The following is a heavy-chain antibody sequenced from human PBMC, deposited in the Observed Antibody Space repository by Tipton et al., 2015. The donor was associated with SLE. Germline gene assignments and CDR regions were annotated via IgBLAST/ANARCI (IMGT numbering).Heavy chain of an antibody. Sequence: LRLSCIVPGGSIAGYYWSWIRQPPGKRLEWIGYIDQFGCANYNPSLQNRVTISVGRSKTQFSLKLRSVSAADSAMYYCARHGYDFWSGYYHHVFDVWGQGTMLTVSS. CDR3: ARHGYDFWSGYYHHVFDV. V-gene: IGHV4-59*08. D-gene: IGHD3-3*01. J-gene: IGHJ3*01. CDR2: IDQFGCA. CDR1: GGSIAGYY.